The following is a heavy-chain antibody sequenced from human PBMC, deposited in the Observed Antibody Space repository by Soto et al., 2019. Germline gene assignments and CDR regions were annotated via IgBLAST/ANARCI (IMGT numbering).Heavy chain of an antibody. J-gene: IGHJ4*02. CDR1: GFTFNTYG. D-gene: IGHD3-22*01. CDR2: ISYDGSNK. CDR3: ARVSDSSSVEADY. Sequence: QVQLVESGGGVVQPGRSLRLSCAASGFTFNTYGMHWVRQSPGKGLEWVAVISYDGSNKYYADSVKGRLTISRDNSKNTLYLQMNSLRAEDTAVYYCARVSDSSSVEADYWGQGTLVTVSS. V-gene: IGHV3-30*03.